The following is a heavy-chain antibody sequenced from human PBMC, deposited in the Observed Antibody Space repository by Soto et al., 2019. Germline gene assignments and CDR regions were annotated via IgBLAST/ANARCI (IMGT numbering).Heavy chain of an antibody. D-gene: IGHD2-21*01. CDR2: IDWEDEK. J-gene: IGHJ4*02. CDR1: GFSLSTVSMC. V-gene: IGHV2-70*12. Sequence: TLSLTCSFSGFSLSTVSMCVSWIRQTPGKALEYLALIDWEDEKFYSASLKTRLTISKDTSKNQVVLTMTDMDPADTATYYCARLRVDSGGYHFDIWGQGTLVTVSS. CDR3: ARLRVDSGGYHFDI.